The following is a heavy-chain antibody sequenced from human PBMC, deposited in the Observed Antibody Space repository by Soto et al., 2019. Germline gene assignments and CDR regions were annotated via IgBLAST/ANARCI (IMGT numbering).Heavy chain of an antibody. Sequence: SETLALTCTVSVGSISSYYWSWIRQPPGKGLEWIGYIYYSGSTNYNPSLKSRVTISVDTSKNQFSLKLSSVTAVDTAVYYCARAFMEYSSSHYYYYYGMDVWGQGTTVTVSS. CDR2: IYYSGST. D-gene: IGHD6-6*01. V-gene: IGHV4-59*01. J-gene: IGHJ6*02. CDR1: VGSISSYY. CDR3: ARAFMEYSSSHYYYYYGMDV.